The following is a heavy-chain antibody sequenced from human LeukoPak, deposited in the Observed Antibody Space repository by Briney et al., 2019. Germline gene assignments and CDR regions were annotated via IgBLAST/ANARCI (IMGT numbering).Heavy chain of an antibody. CDR3: TRVGYIDEGIDY. D-gene: IGHD5-24*01. J-gene: IGHJ4*02. CDR2: ISGSGDST. V-gene: IGHV3-23*01. CDR1: GFTFSSYA. Sequence: PGGSLRLSCAASGFTFSSYAMSWVRQVPGKGLEWVSVISGSGDSTYYADSVKGRFTISRDNAKNSLYLQMNSLRAEDTAIYYCTRVGYIDEGIDYWGQGTLVTVSS.